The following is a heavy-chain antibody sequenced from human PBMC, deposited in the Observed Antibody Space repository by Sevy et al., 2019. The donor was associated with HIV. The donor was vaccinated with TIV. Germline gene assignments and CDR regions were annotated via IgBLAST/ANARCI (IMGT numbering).Heavy chain of an antibody. CDR2: ISGTGNTI. CDR3: ARVPPYYDSNVSDF. V-gene: IGHV3-48*02. D-gene: IGHD3-22*01. Sequence: GGSLRLSCAASGFTFSSHSMNWVRQTPGKGLEWISYISGTGNTIYYADSVKGRFTISRHNAKNSLYLQLKSLRDEDTAIYYCARVPPYYDSNVSDFWGQGSLVTVSS. CDR1: GFTFSSHS. J-gene: IGHJ4*02.